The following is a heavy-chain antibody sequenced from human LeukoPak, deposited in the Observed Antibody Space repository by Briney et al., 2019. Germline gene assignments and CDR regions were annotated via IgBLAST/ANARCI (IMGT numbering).Heavy chain of an antibody. Sequence: GGSLRLSCVASGLTFSNYNMHWVPQAPGKGRGWVAVIWHDGNYKYYVDSVKGRFTISRDNSKNTVYLQMNSLGAEDTAVYLCARDSDYYDSSAYSFRGGLHYDFWGRGTLVTVSS. CDR2: IWHDGNYK. CDR1: GLTFSNYN. CDR3: ARDSDYYDSSAYSFRGGLHYDF. D-gene: IGHD3-22*01. J-gene: IGHJ4*02. V-gene: IGHV3-33*01.